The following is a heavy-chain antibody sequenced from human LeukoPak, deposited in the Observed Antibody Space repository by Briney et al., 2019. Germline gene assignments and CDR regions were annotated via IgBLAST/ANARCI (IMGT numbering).Heavy chain of an antibody. J-gene: IGHJ4*02. V-gene: IGHV4-31*03. CDR3: ARDRVVAATRTHYFDY. Sequence: PSETLSLTCTVSGGSISSGGYYWSWIRQHPGKGLEWIGYIYYSGSTYYNPSLKSRVTISVDTSKNQFSLKLSSVTAADTAVYYCARDRVVAATRTHYFDYWGQGTLVTVSS. D-gene: IGHD2-15*01. CDR2: IYYSGST. CDR1: GGSISSGGYY.